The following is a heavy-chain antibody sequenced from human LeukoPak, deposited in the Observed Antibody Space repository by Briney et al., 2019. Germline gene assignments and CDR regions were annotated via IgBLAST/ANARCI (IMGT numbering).Heavy chain of an antibody. V-gene: IGHV3-30*02. CDR3: AKTDIVVVPAAAPAPNAFDI. Sequence: GGSLRLSCAASGFSFISYWMHWVRQAPGKGLEWVAFIRYDGSNKYYADSVKGRFTISRDNSKNTLYLQMNSLRAEDTAVYYCAKTDIVVVPAAAPAPNAFDIWGQGTMVTVSS. J-gene: IGHJ3*02. CDR1: GFSFISYW. CDR2: IRYDGSNK. D-gene: IGHD2-2*01.